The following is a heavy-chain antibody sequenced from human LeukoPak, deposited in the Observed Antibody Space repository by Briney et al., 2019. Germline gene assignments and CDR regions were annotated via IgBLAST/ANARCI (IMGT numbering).Heavy chain of an antibody. D-gene: IGHD6-19*01. CDR3: ARGSSSSFDY. V-gene: IGHV3-43D*03. Sequence: GGSLRLSCAASGFTFDDYAMHWVRQAPGKGLEWVSLISWDGGSTYYADSVKGRFTISRDNSKNSLYLQMNSLRAEDTAVYYCARGSSSSFDYWGQGTLVTVSS. CDR2: ISWDGGST. CDR1: GFTFDDYA. J-gene: IGHJ4*02.